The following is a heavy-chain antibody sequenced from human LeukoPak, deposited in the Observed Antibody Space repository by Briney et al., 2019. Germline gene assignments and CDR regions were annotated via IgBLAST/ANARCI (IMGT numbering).Heavy chain of an antibody. CDR2: IGAYNGNT. CDR1: AYTFTSYG. CDR3: AIAAITVAGTRYFLH. J-gene: IGHJ1*01. Sequence: ASVKVSCKASAYTFTSYGISWVRQAPGQGLELMGWIGAYNGNTNYAQNHQGRVTLTTDTSTATAYMELRSLTSDDTAVYYCAIAAITVAGTRYFLHWGQGTLVTVSS. D-gene: IGHD6-19*01. V-gene: IGHV1-18*01.